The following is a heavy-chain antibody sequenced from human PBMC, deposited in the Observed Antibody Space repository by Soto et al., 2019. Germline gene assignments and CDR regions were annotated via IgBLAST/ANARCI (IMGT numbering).Heavy chain of an antibody. CDR1: GFTLSSNW. J-gene: IGHJ4*02. Sequence: EVQLVESGGGLVQPGGSLRLSCAASGFTLSSNWMSWVRQAPWKGLEWVANMKHDGSVKTYVDSVKGRFTISRDNAKNSLYLEMNSLRAEDTAVYYCSRGGRDSQYLLGDYWGKGTLVTVSP. CDR2: MKHDGSVK. CDR3: SRGGRDSQYLLGDY. D-gene: IGHD1-26*01. V-gene: IGHV3-7*01.